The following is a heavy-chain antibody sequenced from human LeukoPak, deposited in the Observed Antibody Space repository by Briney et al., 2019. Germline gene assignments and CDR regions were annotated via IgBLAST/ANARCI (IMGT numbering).Heavy chain of an antibody. J-gene: IGHJ4*02. V-gene: IGHV3-21*01. D-gene: IGHD5-12*01. CDR2: ISSSSDYI. Sequence: PGGSLRLSCVASGFTFDDYSLNWVRQAPGKGLEWVAAISSSSDYIYYADSMRGRFTISRDNAKISLYLQMHSLRVEDTALYYCARDRVPSATRGTFDSWGQGTPVIVSS. CDR3: ARDRVPSATRGTFDS. CDR1: GFTFDDYS.